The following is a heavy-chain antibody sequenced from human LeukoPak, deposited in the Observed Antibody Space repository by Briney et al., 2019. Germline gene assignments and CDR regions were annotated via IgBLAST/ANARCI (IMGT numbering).Heavy chain of an antibody. CDR2: INHSGST. D-gene: IGHD2-8*01. CDR1: GGSFSGYY. J-gene: IGHJ4*02. Sequence: SETLSLTCAVYGGSFSGYYWSWIRQPPGEGLEWIGEINHSGSTNYNPSLKSRVTISVDTSKNQFSLKLSSVTAADTAAYYCARLSGYCTNGVCYRYFDYWGQGTLVTVSS. V-gene: IGHV4-34*01. CDR3: ARLSGYCTNGVCYRYFDY.